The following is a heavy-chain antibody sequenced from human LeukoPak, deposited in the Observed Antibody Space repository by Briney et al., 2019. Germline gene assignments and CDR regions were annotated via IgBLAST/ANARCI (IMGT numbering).Heavy chain of an antibody. D-gene: IGHD1-1*01. Sequence: PSETLSPTCTVSGGSISTYYWTWIRRPAGKGLEWIGRIFSSGSANYNPSLKSRVTMSLDTSKNQFFLNLNSVTAADTAVYYCARDRSSTTGWFDPWGQGTLVIVSS. CDR1: GGSISTYY. CDR3: ARDRSSTTGWFDP. V-gene: IGHV4-4*07. CDR2: IFSSGSA. J-gene: IGHJ5*02.